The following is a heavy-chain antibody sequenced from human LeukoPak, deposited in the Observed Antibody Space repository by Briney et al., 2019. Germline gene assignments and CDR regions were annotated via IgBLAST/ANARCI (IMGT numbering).Heavy chain of an antibody. Sequence: PGGSLRLSCAASGFTFNNYALSWVRQAPGKGLEWVSAISDSGGSTYYADSVKGRLTISRDNSQNTLYLQMNSLRAEDTAVYYCAKGDGYNYDNWFDPWGQGTLVTVSS. D-gene: IGHD5-24*01. CDR2: ISDSGGST. CDR1: GFTFNNYA. J-gene: IGHJ5*02. V-gene: IGHV3-23*01. CDR3: AKGDGYNYDNWFDP.